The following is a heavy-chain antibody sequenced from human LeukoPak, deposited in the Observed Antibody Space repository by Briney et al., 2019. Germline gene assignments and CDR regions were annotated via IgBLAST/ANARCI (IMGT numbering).Heavy chain of an antibody. Sequence: ASVKVPCKASGYTFNSYGISWVRQAPGQGLEWMGWISGYSGSTNYAQRLQGRVTMTTDTSTSTAYMELRSLRSDDTAVYYCARDRSSGWFIYWGQGTLVTVSS. CDR2: ISGYSGST. CDR3: ARDRSSGWFIY. J-gene: IGHJ4*02. CDR1: GYTFNSYG. V-gene: IGHV1-18*01. D-gene: IGHD6-19*01.